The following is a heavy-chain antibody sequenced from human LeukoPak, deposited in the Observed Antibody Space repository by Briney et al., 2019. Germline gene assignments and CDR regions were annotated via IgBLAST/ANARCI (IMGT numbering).Heavy chain of an antibody. Sequence: GGSLRLSCAASGFTLSSYAMSWVRQTPGKGLEWVSAISGSGGSTYYADSVKGRFTFSRDNSKNTLYLQMNSLRAEDTAVYYCAKDIVVEAANGGTFDYWGQGTLVTVSS. J-gene: IGHJ4*02. CDR1: GFTLSSYA. V-gene: IGHV3-23*01. CDR3: AKDIVVEAANGGTFDY. D-gene: IGHD2-15*01. CDR2: ISGSGGST.